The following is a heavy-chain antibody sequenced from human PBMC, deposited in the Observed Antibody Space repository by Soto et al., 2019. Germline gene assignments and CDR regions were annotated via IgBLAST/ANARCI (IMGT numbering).Heavy chain of an antibody. D-gene: IGHD3-9*01. V-gene: IGHV4-59*08. Sequence: PSETLSLTCTVSGGSISSNYWSWIRQPPGKGLEYIGYIDYSGSTHYKASLKSRVTISLDTSKNQFSLKLSSVTAADTAVYYRARHRTGLDSWGQGTLVTVSS. CDR3: ARHRTGLDS. J-gene: IGHJ4*02. CDR1: GGSISSNY. CDR2: IDYSGST.